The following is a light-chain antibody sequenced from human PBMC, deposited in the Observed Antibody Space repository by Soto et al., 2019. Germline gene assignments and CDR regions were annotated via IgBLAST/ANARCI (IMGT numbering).Light chain of an antibody. CDR2: EVS. CDR3: SSFAGNNNLV. V-gene: IGLV2-8*01. Sequence: QSVLTQSSSASASLGSSVKVTCTLSSGHSSYIIIWHQQHPGKAPKLMISEVSKRPSGVPDRFSGSKSGNTASLTVSGLQAEDEADYYCSSFAGNNNLVFGGGTKLTVL. CDR1: SGHSSYI. J-gene: IGLJ2*01.